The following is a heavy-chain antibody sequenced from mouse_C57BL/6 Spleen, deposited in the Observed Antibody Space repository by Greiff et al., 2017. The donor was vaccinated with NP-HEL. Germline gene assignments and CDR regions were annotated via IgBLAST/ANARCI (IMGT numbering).Heavy chain of an antibody. D-gene: IGHD1-1*01. CDR3: ARGVYGSSPYWYFDV. V-gene: IGHV1-50*01. Sequence: QVQLQQPGAELVKPGASVKLSCKASGYTFTSYWMQWVKQRPGQGLEWIGEIDPSDSYTNYNQKFKGKATLTVDTSSSTAYMQLSSLTSEDSAVYYCARGVYGSSPYWYFDVWGTGTTVTVSS. J-gene: IGHJ1*03. CDR2: IDPSDSYT. CDR1: GYTFTSYW.